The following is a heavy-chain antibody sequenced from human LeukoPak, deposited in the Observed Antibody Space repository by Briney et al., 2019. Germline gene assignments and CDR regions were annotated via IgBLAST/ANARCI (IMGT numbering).Heavy chain of an antibody. CDR2: IYTSGST. CDR3: ARLDSGIDY. V-gene: IGHV4-4*09. Sequence: SETLSLTCTVSGGSISSYYWSWIRQPPGKGLEWIGYIYTSGSTNYNPSLKSRVTISVDTSKNQFSLKLSSVTAADTAVYYRARLDSGIDYWGQGTLVTVSS. CDR1: GGSISSYY. D-gene: IGHD6-19*01. J-gene: IGHJ4*02.